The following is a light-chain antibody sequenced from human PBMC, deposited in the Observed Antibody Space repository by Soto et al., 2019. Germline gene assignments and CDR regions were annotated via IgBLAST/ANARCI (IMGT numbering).Light chain of an antibody. CDR3: QQSYSTPPFT. CDR1: QSISSY. CDR2: AAS. V-gene: IGKV1-39*01. J-gene: IGKJ2*01. Sequence: DIQMTQSPSSLSASVEDRVTITCRASQSISSYLNWYQQKPGKAPKLLIYAASSLQSVVLSRFSGSGSGTDFTLTISSLQPEDFATYYCQQSYSTPPFTFGQGTKLEIK.